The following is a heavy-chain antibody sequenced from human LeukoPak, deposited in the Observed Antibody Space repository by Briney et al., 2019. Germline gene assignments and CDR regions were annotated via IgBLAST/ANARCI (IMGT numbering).Heavy chain of an antibody. D-gene: IGHD3-10*01. CDR2: ITYDGSNT. J-gene: IGHJ3*02. CDR1: GFIFSTYA. V-gene: IGHV3-30*04. CDR3: ARPGGYAFDI. Sequence: QTGGSLRLSCTASGFIFSTYAFHWVRQAPGKGPEWMAFITYDGSNTYFADSVKGRFTLSRDNSKNALYLQMNGLRPADTAVYYCARPGGYAFDIWGQGTMVTVSS.